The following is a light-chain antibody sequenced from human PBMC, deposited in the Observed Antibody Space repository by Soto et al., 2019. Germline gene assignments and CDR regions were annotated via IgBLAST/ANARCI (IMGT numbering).Light chain of an antibody. CDR1: GSDVGGHSS. J-gene: IGLJ2*01. CDR2: DVN. Sequence: QSVLTQPASVSGSPGQSITISCTGTGSDVGGHSSVSWYQQYPGKAPKLLIYDVNNRPSGISNRFSGSKSGNTASLTISGLQAEDEADFYCSSYTDSQTVTFGGGTKVTVL. V-gene: IGLV2-14*03. CDR3: SSYTDSQTVT.